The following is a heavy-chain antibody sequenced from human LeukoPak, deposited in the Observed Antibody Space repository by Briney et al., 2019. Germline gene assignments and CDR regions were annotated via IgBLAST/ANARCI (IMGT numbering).Heavy chain of an antibody. CDR2: ISSSSSYI. CDR3: ARDLSPRGGSGLYYYDSSGLYYFDY. J-gene: IGHJ4*02. CDR1: GFTFSSYS. Sequence: GGPLRLSCAASGFTFSSYSMNWVRQAPGKGLEWVSSISSSSSYIYYADSVKGRFTISRDNAKNSLYLQMNSLRAEDTAVYYCARDLSPRGGSGLYYYDSSGLYYFDYWGQGTLVTVSS. D-gene: IGHD3-22*01. V-gene: IGHV3-21*01.